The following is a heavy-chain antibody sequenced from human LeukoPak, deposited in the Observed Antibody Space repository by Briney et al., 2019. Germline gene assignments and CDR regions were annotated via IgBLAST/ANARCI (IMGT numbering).Heavy chain of an antibody. CDR2: ISGSRGDT. D-gene: IGHD2-21*01. V-gene: IGHV3-23*01. CDR3: AKDRRFPDDVLDL. CDR1: GFTFDNYA. Sequence: GGSLRLSCVASGFTFDNYAMSWVRQAPGKGLEWVSAISGSRGDTYYAASALGRFTISRDNSRNTLYLQMNSLRAEDTALYYCAKDRRFPDDVLDLWGQGTLVTVSS. J-gene: IGHJ3*01.